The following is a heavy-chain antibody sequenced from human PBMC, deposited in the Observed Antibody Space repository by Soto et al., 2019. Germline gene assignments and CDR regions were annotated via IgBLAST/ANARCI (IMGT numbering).Heavy chain of an antibody. V-gene: IGHV3-23*01. CDR3: AKKEPYYYYGMDV. CDR2: ISGSGGST. Sequence: GGSLRLSCADSGFTFSSYAMSWVCQAPGKGLEWVSAISGSGGSTYYADSVKGRFTISRDNSKNTLYLQMNSLRAEDTAVYYCAKKEPYYYYGMDVWGQGTTVTVSS. CDR1: GFTFSSYA. J-gene: IGHJ6*02. D-gene: IGHD1-26*01.